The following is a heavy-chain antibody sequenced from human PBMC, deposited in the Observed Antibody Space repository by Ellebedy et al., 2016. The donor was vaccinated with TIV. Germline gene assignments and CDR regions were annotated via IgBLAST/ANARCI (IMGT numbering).Heavy chain of an antibody. V-gene: IGHV4-39*01. D-gene: IGHD3-10*01. CDR2: IFYSGSS. CDR1: GGSMNTSTYY. CDR3: ARHTIGLGELFELDP. Sequence: SETLSLTCTVSGGSMNTSTYYWAWVRQPPGKGLEWIGSIFYSGSSYSNPSPKSRLTLTIDTSKSRFSLSLNSVTDADTAVYYCARHTIGLGELFELDPWGRGTLVTVSS. J-gene: IGHJ5*02.